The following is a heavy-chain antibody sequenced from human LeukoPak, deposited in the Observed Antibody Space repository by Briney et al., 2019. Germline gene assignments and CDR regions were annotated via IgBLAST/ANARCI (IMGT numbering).Heavy chain of an antibody. Sequence: ASVKVSCKASGFTFTSHDFNWVRQAPGQGLEWIGMINPSDGSTNYAQKFRGRVTMTRDTSTSTVYMYLSSLRSEDTAVYYCARGGSTYIVGPTKGVDYWGQGTLVTVSS. CDR1: GFTFTSHD. D-gene: IGHD1-26*01. CDR3: ARGGSTYIVGPTKGVDY. CDR2: INPSDGST. J-gene: IGHJ4*02. V-gene: IGHV1-46*01.